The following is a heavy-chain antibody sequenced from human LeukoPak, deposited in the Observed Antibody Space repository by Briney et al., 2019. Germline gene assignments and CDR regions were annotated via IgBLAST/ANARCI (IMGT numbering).Heavy chain of an antibody. D-gene: IGHD2-2*02. Sequence: SETLSLTCTVSGGSISSSSYYWGWIRQPPGKGLEWIGSIYYSGSTYYNPSLKSQVTISVDTSKNQFSLKLSSVTAADTAVYYCARQGGSTSCYSPWGQGTLVTVSS. CDR3: ARQGGSTSCYSP. J-gene: IGHJ5*02. CDR1: GGSISSSSYY. CDR2: IYYSGST. V-gene: IGHV4-39*01.